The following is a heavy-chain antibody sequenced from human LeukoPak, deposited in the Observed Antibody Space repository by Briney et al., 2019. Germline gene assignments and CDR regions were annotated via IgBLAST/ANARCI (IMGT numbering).Heavy chain of an antibody. CDR2: ISGSGGST. J-gene: IGHJ3*02. CDR1: GFTFSSYA. CDR3: AKTAGYYYDSSGYRRGGAFDI. D-gene: IGHD3-22*01. Sequence: VQPGGSLRLSCAASGFTFSSYAMSWVRQAPGKGLEWVSAISGSGGSTYYADSVKGRFTISRDNSKNTLYLQTNSLRAEDTAVYYCAKTAGYYYDSSGYRRGGAFDIWGQGTMVTVSS. V-gene: IGHV3-23*01.